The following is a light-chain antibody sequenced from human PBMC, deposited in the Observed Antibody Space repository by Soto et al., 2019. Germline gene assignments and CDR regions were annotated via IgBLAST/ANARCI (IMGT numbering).Light chain of an antibody. J-gene: IGKJ1*01. CDR2: DAS. CDR3: QQYNSYQWT. Sequence: IQMTQSASTLSSSVLDRVTITCRASQSISSWLAWYQQKPGKAPKLLIYDASSLESGVPSRFSGSGSGTEFTLTISSLQPDDFATYYCQQYNSYQWTFGQGTKVDIK. V-gene: IGKV1-5*01. CDR1: QSISSW.